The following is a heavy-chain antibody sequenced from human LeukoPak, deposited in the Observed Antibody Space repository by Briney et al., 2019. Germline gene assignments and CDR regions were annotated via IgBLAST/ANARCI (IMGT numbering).Heavy chain of an antibody. Sequence: PSETLSLTCAVPGGSISSYYWSWIRQPPGKGLEWIGYIYTSGSTNYNPSLKSRVTISVDTSKNQFSLKLSSVTAADAAVYYCARSYDFWSGSYYFDYWGQGTLVTVSS. D-gene: IGHD3-3*01. CDR3: ARSYDFWSGSYYFDY. J-gene: IGHJ4*02. CDR1: GGSISSYY. CDR2: IYTSGST. V-gene: IGHV4-4*09.